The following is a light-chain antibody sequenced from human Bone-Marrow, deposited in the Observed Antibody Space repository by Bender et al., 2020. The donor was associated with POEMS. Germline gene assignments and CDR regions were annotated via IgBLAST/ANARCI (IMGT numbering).Light chain of an antibody. Sequence: QSALTQPASVSGSPGQSITISCTGTSSDGGGYNYVSWYQQHPGKAPKVLISGVSNRPSGVSHRFSGSKSGNTASLTISGLQAEDEADYYCSSYDATTTLVVFGSGTKVSVL. CDR1: SSDGGGYNY. V-gene: IGLV2-14*01. J-gene: IGLJ1*01. CDR3: SSYDATTTLVV. CDR2: GVS.